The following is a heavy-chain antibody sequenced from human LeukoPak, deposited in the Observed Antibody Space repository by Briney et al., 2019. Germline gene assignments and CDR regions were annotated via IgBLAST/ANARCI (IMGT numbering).Heavy chain of an antibody. Sequence: SQTLSLTCTVSGGSISGGGYYWSWIRQHPGKGLEWIGYIYYSGSTYYNPSLKSRVTISVDTSKNQFSLKLSSVTAADTAVYYCARSEYQLPHYYYYYGMDVWGQGTTVTVSS. J-gene: IGHJ6*02. CDR1: GGSISGGGYY. V-gene: IGHV4-31*03. CDR2: IYYSGST. D-gene: IGHD2-2*01. CDR3: ARSEYQLPHYYYYYGMDV.